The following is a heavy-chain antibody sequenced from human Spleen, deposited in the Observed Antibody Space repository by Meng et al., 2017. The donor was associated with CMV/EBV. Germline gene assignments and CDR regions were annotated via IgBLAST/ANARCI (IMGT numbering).Heavy chain of an antibody. CDR2: IYPGDSDT. V-gene: IGHV5-51*01. D-gene: IGHD2-2*01. Sequence: GESLKISCQGSGYTFTDYWIGWVRQMPGKGLEWMGIIYPGDSDTRYTPSSQGQVTISADKSITTAFLQWSSLKASDTAMYFCARSSADCRSTFISCAWDVWGHGTTVTVSS. CDR1: GYTFTDYW. CDR3: ARSSADCRSTFISCAWDV. J-gene: IGHJ6*02.